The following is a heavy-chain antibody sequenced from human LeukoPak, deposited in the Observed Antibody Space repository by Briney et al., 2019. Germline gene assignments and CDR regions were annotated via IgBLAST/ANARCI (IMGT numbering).Heavy chain of an antibody. CDR1: GGSISSGGYF. CDR2: IYYSGST. CDR3: ARARRYYDYVWGSYRYGYFDY. D-gene: IGHD3-16*02. J-gene: IGHJ4*02. V-gene: IGHV4-30-4*07. Sequence: SETLSLTCAVSGGSISSGGYFWSWIRQPPGKGLGWIGYIYYSGSTYYNPSLKSRVTISVDTSKNQFSLKLSSVTAAATAVYYCARARRYYDYVWGSYRYGYFDYWGQGTLVTVSS.